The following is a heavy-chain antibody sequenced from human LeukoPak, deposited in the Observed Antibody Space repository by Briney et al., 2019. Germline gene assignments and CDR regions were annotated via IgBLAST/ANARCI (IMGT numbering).Heavy chain of an antibody. V-gene: IGHV3-23*01. CDR2: ITGSGANT. Sequence: GGSLRLSCAASGFTFSSYAMSWVSQAPGKGLEWISSITGSGANTFYADSVKGRVTISRDNSENMLHLQVNSLRAEDTAIYYCAKGISSQKIDWFDPWGQGTLVTVSS. CDR1: GFTFSSYA. J-gene: IGHJ5*02. D-gene: IGHD2-15*01. CDR3: AKGISSQKIDWFDP.